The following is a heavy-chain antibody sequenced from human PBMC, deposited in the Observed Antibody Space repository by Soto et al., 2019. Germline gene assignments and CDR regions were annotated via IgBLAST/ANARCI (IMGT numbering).Heavy chain of an antibody. CDR3: ARRELPYCNWLRPRNYYDSMHV. CDR2: MNPNSGNT. CDR1: GYTFTSYD. J-gene: IGHJ6*03. Sequence: QVQLVQSGAEVKKPGASVKVSCKASGYTFTSYDINWVRQATGQGLEWMGWMNPNSGNTGYAQKCQGRVTMTRNTYISTAYLELRSLSSQDTAGYYCARRELPYCNWLRPRNYYDSMHVWVKGPTVVFSS. V-gene: IGHV1-8*01. D-gene: IGHD3-9*01.